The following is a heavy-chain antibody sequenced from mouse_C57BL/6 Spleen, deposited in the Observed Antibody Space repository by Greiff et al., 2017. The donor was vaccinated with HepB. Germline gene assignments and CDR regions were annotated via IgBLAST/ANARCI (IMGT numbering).Heavy chain of an antibody. V-gene: IGHV5-16*01. CDR1: GFTFSDYY. J-gene: IGHJ2*01. CDR3: ARDLRRGGCDY. Sequence: EVMLVESEGGLVQPGSSMKLSCTASGFTFSDYYMAWVRQVPEKGLEWVANINYDGSSTYYLDSLTSRFIISRDNAKNILYLQMSSLKSEDTATYYCARDLRRGGCDYWGQGTTLTVSS. CDR2: INYDGSST. D-gene: IGHD3-3*01.